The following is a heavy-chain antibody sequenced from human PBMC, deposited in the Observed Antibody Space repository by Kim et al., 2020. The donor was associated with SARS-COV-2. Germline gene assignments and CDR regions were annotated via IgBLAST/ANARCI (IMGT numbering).Heavy chain of an antibody. CDR2: ISSSSSYT. CDR3: ARDKAGSGYYFDY. CDR1: GFTFSDYY. J-gene: IGHJ4*02. Sequence: GGSLRLSCAASGFTFSDYYMSWIRQAPGKGLEWVSYISSSSSYTNYADSVKGRFTISRDNAKNSLYLQMNSRRAEDTAVYYCARDKAGSGYYFDYWGQGTLVTASS. D-gene: IGHD3-10*01. V-gene: IGHV3-11*06.